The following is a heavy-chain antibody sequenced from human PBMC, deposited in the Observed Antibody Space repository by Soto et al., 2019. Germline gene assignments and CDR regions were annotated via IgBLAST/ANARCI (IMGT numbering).Heavy chain of an antibody. CDR3: AHSAGYDCGY. CDR1: GFSLTTTGAG. J-gene: IGHJ3*01. Sequence: QITLKESGPTLVKPTQTLTLTCTFSGFSLTTTGAGVGWIRQPPGKALEWLALIYWDDDRRYSPSLKSRLTITKDTSKNQVVMTMTNMEPVDTATYFCAHSAGYDCGYWGQGTLVTVSS. D-gene: IGHD2-21*01. V-gene: IGHV2-5*02. CDR2: IYWDDDR.